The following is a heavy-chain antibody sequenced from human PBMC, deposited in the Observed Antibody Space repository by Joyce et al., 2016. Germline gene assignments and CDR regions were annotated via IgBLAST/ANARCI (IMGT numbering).Heavy chain of an antibody. CDR1: GFTFSSYA. D-gene: IGHD2-2*01. Sequence: EVQLLESGGGLVQPGGSLRLSCEASGFTFSSYAMTWVRQAPGKGLEWVSGMRGSGDSTYDADSVKGRFTISRDNSKNTLYLQMNSLRAEDTAVYYCVKEEDIVVVPAASSYWGQGTLVTVSS. CDR3: VKEEDIVVVPAASSY. V-gene: IGHV3-23*01. CDR2: MRGSGDST. J-gene: IGHJ4*02.